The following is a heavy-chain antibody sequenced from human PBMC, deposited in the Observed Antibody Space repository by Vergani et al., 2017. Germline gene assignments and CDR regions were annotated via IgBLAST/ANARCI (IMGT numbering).Heavy chain of an antibody. J-gene: IGHJ3*02. Sequence: QVQLVQSGAEVKKPGSSVKVSCKASGGTFSSYAISWVRQAPGQGLEWMGGIIPIFGTANYAQKFQGSVTITADESTSTAYMELSSLRSEETAVYYCATGAIAARRVEDDDAFDIWGQGTMVTVSS. CDR3: ATGAIAARRVEDDDAFDI. D-gene: IGHD6-6*01. CDR2: IIPIFGTA. V-gene: IGHV1-69*01. CDR1: GGTFSSYA.